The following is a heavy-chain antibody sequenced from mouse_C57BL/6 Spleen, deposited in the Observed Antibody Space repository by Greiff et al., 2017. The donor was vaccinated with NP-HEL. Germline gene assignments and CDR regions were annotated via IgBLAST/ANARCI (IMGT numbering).Heavy chain of an antibody. CDR1: GYTFTSYW. J-gene: IGHJ4*01. D-gene: IGHD3-2*02. CDR3: ARSGSLDSSGYYAMDY. CDR2: IDPSDSYT. V-gene: IGHV1-69*01. Sequence: VQLQQPGAELVMPGASVKLSCKASGYTFTSYWMHWVKQRPGQGLEWIGEIDPSDSYTNYNQKFKGKSTLTVDKSSSTAYMQLSSLTSEDSAVYYCARSGSLDSSGYYAMDYWGQGTSVTVSS.